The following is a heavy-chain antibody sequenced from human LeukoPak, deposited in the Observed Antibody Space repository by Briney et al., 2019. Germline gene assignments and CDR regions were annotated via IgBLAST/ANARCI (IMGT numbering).Heavy chain of an antibody. CDR1: GFAISGYD. J-gene: IGHJ4*02. CDR2: FYTDGGT. Sequence: GGSLRLSCAASGFAISGYDITWVRQAPGKGLEWVSVFYTDGGTSYADSVRGRFTVSRDNSKNTVLFQMNSLRVEDTAVYFCTRNGGGLDIWGQGTLVTVSS. V-gene: IGHV3-66*01. D-gene: IGHD2-8*01. CDR3: TRNGGGLDI.